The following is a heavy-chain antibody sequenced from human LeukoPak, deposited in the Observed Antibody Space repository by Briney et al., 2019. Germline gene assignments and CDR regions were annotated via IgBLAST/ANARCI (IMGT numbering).Heavy chain of an antibody. Sequence: GRSLRLSCAASGFTFSSYGMHWVRQAPGKGLVWVSRINTDGSSTSYADSVKGRFTISRDNAKNTLYLQMNSLRAEDTAVYYCARSYSSSWYALDYWGQGTLVTVSS. CDR1: GFTFSSYG. D-gene: IGHD6-13*01. CDR2: INTDGSST. J-gene: IGHJ4*02. CDR3: ARSYSSSWYALDY. V-gene: IGHV3-74*01.